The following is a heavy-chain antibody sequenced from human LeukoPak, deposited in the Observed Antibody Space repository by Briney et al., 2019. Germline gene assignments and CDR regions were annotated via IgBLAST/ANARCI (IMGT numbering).Heavy chain of an antibody. V-gene: IGHV3-23*01. CDR1: GFTFSNYA. CDR3: AKDIQTWPRFPDY. J-gene: IGHJ4*02. CDR2: ISDSGSTA. Sequence: PSGGSLRLSCGASGFTFSNYAMSWVRQAPGKGLEWVSGISDSGSTAFYADSVKGRFTSSRDNPKSTLYLQMNSLRAEDTAVYYCAKDIQTWPRFPDYWGQGTLVTVSS. D-gene: IGHD5-12*01.